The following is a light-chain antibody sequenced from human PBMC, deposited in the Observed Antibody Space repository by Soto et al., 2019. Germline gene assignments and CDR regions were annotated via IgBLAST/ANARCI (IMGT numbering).Light chain of an antibody. CDR1: QSVSSN. J-gene: IGKJ5*01. V-gene: IGKV3-15*01. Sequence: EIRISQSPSTLSVSPGERATLSCRASQSVSSNLAWYQQKPGQAPRLLIYGASTRATGIPARFSGSGSGTEFTLTISSLQSEDFAVYYCQQYYNWPITFGQGTRLEIK. CDR3: QQYYNWPIT. CDR2: GAS.